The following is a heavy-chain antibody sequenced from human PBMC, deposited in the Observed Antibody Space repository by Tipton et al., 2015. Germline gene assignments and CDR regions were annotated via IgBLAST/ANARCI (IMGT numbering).Heavy chain of an antibody. CDR2: IYYSGST. CDR1: GGSISTYY. V-gene: IGHV4-59*01. Sequence: GLVKPSETLSLTCTVSGGSISTYYWTWIRQPPGKGLEWIAYIYYSGSTNYNPSLKSRVTISVDTSKNQFSLKLSSVTAADTAVYYCARGHYVSRMDVWGQGTTVTVSS. CDR3: ARGHYVSRMDV. J-gene: IGHJ6*02. D-gene: IGHD3-10*01.